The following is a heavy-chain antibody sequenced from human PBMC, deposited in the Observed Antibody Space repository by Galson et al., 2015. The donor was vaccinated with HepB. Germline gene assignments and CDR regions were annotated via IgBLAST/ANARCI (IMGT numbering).Heavy chain of an antibody. D-gene: IGHD4-11*01. Sequence: TLSLTCTVSGASVSGTPYYWSWFRQHPGKGLESVGHIHPSGTIYYNPSLASRATISVDTSANQFSVNLDSVTAADTAMYYCARGPDYSKAGYWGQGVLVIVSS. V-gene: IGHV4-31*03. CDR1: GASVSGTPYY. J-gene: IGHJ4*02. CDR2: IHPSGTI. CDR3: ARGPDYSKAGY.